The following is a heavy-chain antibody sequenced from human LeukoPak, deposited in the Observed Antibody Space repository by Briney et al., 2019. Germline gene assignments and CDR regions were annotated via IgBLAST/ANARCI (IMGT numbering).Heavy chain of an antibody. J-gene: IGHJ5*02. V-gene: IGHV4-39*01. Sequence: SETLSLTCIVSGGSLNSPNYYWGWIRQPPGKGLEWIGTIYYSGTTYYNPSLKSRLTISVDTSKNQFSLKLASVTAADTAVYYCARHDYYGSLNWFDPWGQGTLITVSS. CDR3: ARHDYYGSLNWFDP. CDR1: GGSLNSPNYY. D-gene: IGHD3-10*01. CDR2: IYYSGTT.